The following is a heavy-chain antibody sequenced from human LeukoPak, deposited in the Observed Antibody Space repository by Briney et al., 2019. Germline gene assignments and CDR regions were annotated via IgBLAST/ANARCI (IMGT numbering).Heavy chain of an antibody. V-gene: IGHV3-21*01. CDR3: ARGSGSYRPLDY. CDR2: ISSSSSYI. D-gene: IGHD1-26*01. CDR1: GFTFSSYS. Sequence: GGSLGLSCAASGFTFSSYSMNWVRQAPGKGLEWVSSISSSSSYIYYADSVKGRFTISRDNAKNSLYLQMNSLRAEDTAVYYCARGSGSYRPLDYWGQGTLVTVSS. J-gene: IGHJ4*02.